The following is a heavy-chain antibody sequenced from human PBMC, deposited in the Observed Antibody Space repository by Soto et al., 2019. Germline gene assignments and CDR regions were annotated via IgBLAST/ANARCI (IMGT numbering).Heavy chain of an antibody. CDR1: GFTFSSYG. J-gene: IGHJ4*02. CDR2: IWYDGSNK. CDR3: ARDRRALAARRGLKY. D-gene: IGHD6-6*01. V-gene: IGHV3-33*01. Sequence: GGSLRLSCAASGFTFSSYGMHWVRQAPGKGLEWVAVIWYDGSNKYYADSVKGRFTISRDNSKNTLYLQMNSLRAEDTAVYYCARDRRALAARRGLKYWGQGTLVTVSS.